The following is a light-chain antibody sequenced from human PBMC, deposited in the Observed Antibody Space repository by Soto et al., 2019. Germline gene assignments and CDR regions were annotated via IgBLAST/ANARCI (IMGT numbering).Light chain of an antibody. J-gene: IGKJ1*01. V-gene: IGKV3-15*01. CDR1: QSVSSN. CDR3: QQYNNRPQT. Sequence: EIVMTHSPATLSVSPGERATLSCRASQSVSSNLAWYQQKPGQAPRLLIDGASTRATGIPARFSGSGSGTEFTLTISSLQSEDFAVYYCQQYNNRPQTFGQGTKVDIK. CDR2: GAS.